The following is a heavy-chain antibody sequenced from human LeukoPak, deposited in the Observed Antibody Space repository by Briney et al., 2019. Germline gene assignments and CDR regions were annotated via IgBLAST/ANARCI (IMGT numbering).Heavy chain of an antibody. CDR3: AKDRTEYYYGSGSYYPDASLDY. D-gene: IGHD3-10*01. CDR1: GFIFRKYW. CDR2: IKEDGSQK. J-gene: IGHJ4*02. V-gene: IGHV3-7*01. Sequence: TGGSLRLSCAASGFIFRKYWMSWVRQAPGKGLEWVANIKEDGSQKNYVDSVKGRFTISRDNAKNLVYLQMNSLRGEDTAVYYCAKDRTEYYYGSGSYYPDASLDYWGQGTLVTVSS.